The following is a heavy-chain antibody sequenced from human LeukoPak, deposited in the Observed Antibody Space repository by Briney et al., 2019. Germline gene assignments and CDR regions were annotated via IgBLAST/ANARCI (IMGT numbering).Heavy chain of an antibody. J-gene: IGHJ4*02. V-gene: IGHV4-4*02. CDR2: VSLSGLT. Sequence: SESLSLTCGVSTDSITSSYWWCGVRQPPGPGVEWIWDVSLSGLTNYNPSLANRVFIALHTSTNHPSLNLTSVPAADTAVYYCSRENGAFSPFGYWGQGTLVTVPS. CDR3: SRENGAFSPFGY. CDR1: TDSITSSYW. D-gene: IGHD2-8*01.